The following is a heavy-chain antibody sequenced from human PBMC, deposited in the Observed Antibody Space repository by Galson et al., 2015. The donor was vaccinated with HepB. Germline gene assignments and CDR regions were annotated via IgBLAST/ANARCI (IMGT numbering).Heavy chain of an antibody. CDR1: GFTFSSYG. CDR3: ARARGAGGGDCENWYLDF. J-gene: IGHJ2*01. V-gene: IGHV3-23*01. D-gene: IGHD2-21*02. Sequence: SLRLSCAASGFTFSSYGLRWVRQAPGKGLEWVSGISGSGGSKYYADSVQGRFTISRDNSKNTLYLLMNSLRPDDTAVYFCARARGAGGGDCENWYLDFWGRGTLVTVSS. CDR2: ISGSGGSK.